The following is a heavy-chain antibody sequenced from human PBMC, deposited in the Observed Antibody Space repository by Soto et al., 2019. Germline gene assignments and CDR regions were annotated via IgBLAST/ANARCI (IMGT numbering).Heavy chain of an antibody. D-gene: IGHD4-17*01. J-gene: IGHJ6*02. V-gene: IGHV1-58*01. Sequence: QMRLVQSGPEVKKPGTSVKVSCKASGFTFTSSAVQWVRQARGQSLEWIGWIVVGSGNTNYAQKFQGRVTITRDMSTSTGYMELSSLRSEDTAVYYCAAGGTVTPYYYYGMDVWGQGTTVTVSS. CDR2: IVVGSGNT. CDR1: GFTFTSSA. CDR3: AAGGTVTPYYYYGMDV.